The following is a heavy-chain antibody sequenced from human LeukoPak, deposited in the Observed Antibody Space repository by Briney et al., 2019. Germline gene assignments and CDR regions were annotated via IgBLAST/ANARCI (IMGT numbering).Heavy chain of an antibody. V-gene: IGHV1-24*01. CDR2: FDPDQGET. CDR1: GYSVSELS. D-gene: IGHD3-10*01. CDR3: TIRRFYGSATGWFDP. J-gene: IGHJ5*02. Sequence: ASVKVSCKVSGYSVSELSMQWVRQAPGKGLEWMGGFDPDQGETIYAQKFQGRVTMSEDTSTDTAYMEVRSLRFEDTAVYYCTIRRFYGSATGWFDPWGQGTLVTVSS.